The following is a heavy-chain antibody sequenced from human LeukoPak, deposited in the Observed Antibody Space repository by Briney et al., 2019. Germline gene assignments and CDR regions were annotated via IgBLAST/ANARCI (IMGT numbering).Heavy chain of an antibody. Sequence: GASVKVSCKASGYTFTSYYMHWVRQAPGQGLEWMGIINPSGGSTSYAQKFQGRVTMTRDTSTSTVYMELSSLRSEDTAVYYCARDSHYYDSSGYYPLDYWGQGTLVTVSS. CDR2: INPSGGST. V-gene: IGHV1-46*01. D-gene: IGHD3-22*01. J-gene: IGHJ4*02. CDR3: ARDSHYYDSSGYYPLDY. CDR1: GYTFTSYY.